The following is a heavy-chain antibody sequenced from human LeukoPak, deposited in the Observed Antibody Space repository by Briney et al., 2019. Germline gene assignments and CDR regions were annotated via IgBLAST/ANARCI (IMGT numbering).Heavy chain of an antibody. CDR2: ITNDGSST. V-gene: IGHV3-74*01. Sequence: GGSLRLSCAASGLTFSSHWMHWVRHAPGKGLVWVSRITNDGSSTTYADSVKGRFTISRDNAKNMLYLQVNSLRAEDTAVYYCAKDRRAHGAYSSSNPHWGQGTLVTVSS. J-gene: IGHJ4*02. CDR3: AKDRRAHGAYSSSNPH. D-gene: IGHD6-13*01. CDR1: GLTFSSHW.